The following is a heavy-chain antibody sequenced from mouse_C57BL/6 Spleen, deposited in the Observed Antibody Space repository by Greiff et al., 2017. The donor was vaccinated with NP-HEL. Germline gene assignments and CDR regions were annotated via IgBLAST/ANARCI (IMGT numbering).Heavy chain of an antibody. CDR1: GFTFSDAW. CDR3: TRGYYGSYFDY. D-gene: IGHD1-1*01. J-gene: IGHJ2*01. V-gene: IGHV6-6*01. CDR2: NRNKANNHAT. Sequence: EVKLEESGGGLVQPGGSMKLSCAASGFTFSDAWMDWVRQSPEKGLEWVAENRNKANNHATYYAESVKGGFTISKDDSKSSVYLQMNSVRAEDTGIYYCTRGYYGSYFDYWGQGTTLTVAS.